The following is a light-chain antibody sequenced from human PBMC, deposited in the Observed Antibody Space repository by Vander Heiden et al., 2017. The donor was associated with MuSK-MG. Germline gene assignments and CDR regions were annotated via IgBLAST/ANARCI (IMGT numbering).Light chain of an antibody. CDR3: QQSYTIPT. V-gene: IGKV1-39*01. CDR1: LSLTTY. CDR2: SAS. Sequence: IQMTQSPSSLSASVGDRVIITCRASLSLTTYVHWYQQKPGKAPKLLIYSASTLQSGVPSRFSGSGSGTDFTLTISSLQPEDFATYYCQQSYTIPTFGQGTKVEI. J-gene: IGKJ1*01.